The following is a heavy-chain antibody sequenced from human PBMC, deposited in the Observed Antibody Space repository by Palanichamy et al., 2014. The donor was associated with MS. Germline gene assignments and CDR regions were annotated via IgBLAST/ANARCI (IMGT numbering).Heavy chain of an antibody. D-gene: IGHD4-11*01. CDR2: IYDVGRT. Sequence: QVQLQESGPGLVQPSETLSLTCAVAGVSVGGGHWWTWVRQSPGRGPECIGEIYDVGRTNYNPSLRSRATISMDMSKNQLSLDLTSVTAADTALYYCTRWETTVTKMHYWDQGLLVTVSS. CDR3: TRWETTVTKMHY. J-gene: IGHJ4*02. CDR1: GVSVGGGHW. V-gene: IGHV4-4*02.